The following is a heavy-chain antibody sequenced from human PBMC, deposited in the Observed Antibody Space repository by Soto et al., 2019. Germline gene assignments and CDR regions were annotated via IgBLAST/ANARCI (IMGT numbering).Heavy chain of an antibody. D-gene: IGHD3-9*01. CDR2: INHSGST. CDR1: GGSFSGYY. V-gene: IGHV4-34*01. CDR3: ARASDILTGYSDYFDY. Sequence: SETLSLTCAVYGGSFSGYYWSWIRQPPGKGLEWIGEINHSGSTNYNPSLKSRVTISVDTSKNQFSLKLSSVTAADTAVYYCARASDILTGYSDYFDYWGQGTLVTVSS. J-gene: IGHJ4*02.